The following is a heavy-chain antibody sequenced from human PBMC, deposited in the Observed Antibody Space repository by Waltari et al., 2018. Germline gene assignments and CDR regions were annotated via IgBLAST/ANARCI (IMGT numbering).Heavy chain of an antibody. V-gene: IGHV3-9*01. D-gene: IGHD2-21*02. CDR2: ITWNSGSI. CDR3: AKDRYGDAYDAFDI. J-gene: IGHJ3*02. Sequence: EVQLVESGGGLVQPGGSLRLSCAASGFTFGDYAMHWGRQVPGKGLEWVSGITWNSGSIGYADSVKGRLTTSRDNAKNSLYLQMNSLRVDDTALYYCAKDRYGDAYDAFDIWGQGTLVTVSS. CDR1: GFTFGDYA.